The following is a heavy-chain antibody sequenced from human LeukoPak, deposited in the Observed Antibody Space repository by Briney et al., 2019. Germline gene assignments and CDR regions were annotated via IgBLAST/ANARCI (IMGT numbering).Heavy chain of an antibody. V-gene: IGHV3-30*02. CDR2: IRYDGSNK. CDR3: ANDRGWEILFFDY. CDR1: GFTFSTYG. D-gene: IGHD1-26*01. J-gene: IGHJ4*01. Sequence: GGSLRLYCAAAGFTFSTYGILWVREAPGKGLECVAFIRYDGSNKYYEESVKGRLTISRDNSKNKLYLQMNILKAEHMAEYYRANDRGWEILFFDYWGQGSLVTAST.